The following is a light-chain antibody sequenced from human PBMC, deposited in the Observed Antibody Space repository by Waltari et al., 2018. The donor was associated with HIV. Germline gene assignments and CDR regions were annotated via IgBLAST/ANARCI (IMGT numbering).Light chain of an antibody. CDR3: QAWGTGTQVV. J-gene: IGLJ2*01. CDR2: LNSDGSH. V-gene: IGLV4-69*01. Sequence: QLVLTQSPSPSASLGSSVTLTCTLSSGHSSYTIASHQQQPEKGPRYLMMLNSDGSHRRGDGIPDRFSGSRSGAERYLTISSLQSEDEADYYCQAWGTGTQVVFGGGTKLTVL. CDR1: SGHSSYT.